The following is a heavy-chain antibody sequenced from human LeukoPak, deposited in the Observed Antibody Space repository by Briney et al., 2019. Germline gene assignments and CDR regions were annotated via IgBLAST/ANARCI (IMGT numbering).Heavy chain of an antibody. Sequence: MAGGSLRLSCAASGFTFSDYYMSWIRQAPGKRLEWVSYISSSISYTNYADSVKGRFTIYRANAKNSLYLQMTSLRAEDTGVYYCARHLKLPYGSGSSGAFDIWGQGTMVTVSS. J-gene: IGHJ3*02. CDR3: ARHLKLPYGSGSSGAFDI. CDR1: GFTFSDYY. V-gene: IGHV3-11*06. CDR2: ISSSISYT. D-gene: IGHD3-10*01.